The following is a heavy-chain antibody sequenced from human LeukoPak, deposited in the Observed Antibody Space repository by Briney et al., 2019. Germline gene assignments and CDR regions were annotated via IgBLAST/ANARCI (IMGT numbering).Heavy chain of an antibody. CDR1: GGSISTYY. J-gene: IGHJ6*02. CDR2: IYYSGST. CDR3: ARVKGVTYYYYGMDV. V-gene: IGHV4-59*01. Sequence: PSETLSLTCTVSGGSISTYYWSWIRQPPGKGLEWIGYIYYSGSTNYNPSLKSRVTISVDTSKNQFSPKLSSVTAADTAVYYCARVKGVTYYYYGMDVWGQGTTVTVSS. D-gene: IGHD5-18*01.